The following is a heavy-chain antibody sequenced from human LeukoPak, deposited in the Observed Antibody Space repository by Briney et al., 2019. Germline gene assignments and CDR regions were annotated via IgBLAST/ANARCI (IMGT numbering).Heavy chain of an antibody. V-gene: IGHV4-34*01. Sequence: SETLSLTCAVYGGSFSGYYSSWIRQPPGKGLEWIGEINHSGSTNYNPSLKSRVTISVDTSKNQFSLKLSSVTAADTAVYYCARGLGNYVRSHNWFDPWGQGTLVTVSS. J-gene: IGHJ5*02. CDR2: INHSGST. CDR1: GGSFSGYY. CDR3: ARGLGNYVRSHNWFDP. D-gene: IGHD3-10*02.